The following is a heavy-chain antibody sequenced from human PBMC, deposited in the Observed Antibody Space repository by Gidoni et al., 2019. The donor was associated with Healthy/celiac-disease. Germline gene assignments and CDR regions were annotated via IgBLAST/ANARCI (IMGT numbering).Heavy chain of an antibody. CDR1: GYSISSGYY. CDR3: ARSHGSGSYYLPFDY. CDR2: IYHRGST. D-gene: IGHD3-10*01. Sequence: QVQLQESGPGLVKPSETLSLTCAVSGYSISSGYYWGWLRQPPGKRLEWMGSIYHRGSTYYNPSLKSRVTISVDTSKNHVSLKLSSVTAADTAVYYCARSHGSGSYYLPFDYWGQVTLVTVSS. V-gene: IGHV4-38-2*01. J-gene: IGHJ4*02.